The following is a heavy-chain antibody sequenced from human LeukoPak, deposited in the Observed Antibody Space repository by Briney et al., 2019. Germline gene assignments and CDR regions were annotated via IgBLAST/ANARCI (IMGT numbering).Heavy chain of an antibody. CDR3: AKDLAAGGYFDY. CDR2: ISGSGGST. D-gene: IGHD6-13*01. V-gene: IGHV3-23*01. J-gene: IGHJ4*02. CDR1: GFTFSSYA. Sequence: PGGSLRLSCAASGFTFSSYAMSWVRQAPGKGLEWVSGISGSGGSTYYADSVKGRFTISRDNSKNTLYLQMNSLRAEDTAVYYCAKDLAAGGYFDYWGQGTLVTVSS.